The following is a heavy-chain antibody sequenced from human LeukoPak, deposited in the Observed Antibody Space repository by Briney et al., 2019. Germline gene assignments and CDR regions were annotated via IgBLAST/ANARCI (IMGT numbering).Heavy chain of an antibody. J-gene: IGHJ6*02. CDR1: GCTFTSYG. CDR2: ISAYNGNT. D-gene: IGHD2-2*01. CDR3: ARAGSCSSTSCYYTSYYYGMDV. V-gene: IGHV1-18*01. Sequence: ASVKVSCKASGCTFTSYGISWVRQAPGQGLEWMGWISAYNGNTNYAQKLQGRVTMTTDTSTSTAYMELRSLRSDDTAVYYCARAGSCSSTSCYYTSYYYGMDVWGQGTTVTVSS.